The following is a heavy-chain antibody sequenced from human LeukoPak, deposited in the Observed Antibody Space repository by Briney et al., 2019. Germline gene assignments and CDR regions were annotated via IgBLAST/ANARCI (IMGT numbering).Heavy chain of an antibody. D-gene: IGHD5-24*01. CDR1: GFTFTNYA. Sequence: QPGGSLRLSCEASGFTFTNYAMSWVRQAPGKVLEWVSAISGSGGVTYYADSVKGRFTISRDNSKNTLYLQGNSLRAADTAVYYCAKVQEMGTILPPFHYWGQGTLVTVSS. CDR3: AKVQEMGTILPPFHY. J-gene: IGHJ4*02. V-gene: IGHV3-23*01. CDR2: ISGSGGVT.